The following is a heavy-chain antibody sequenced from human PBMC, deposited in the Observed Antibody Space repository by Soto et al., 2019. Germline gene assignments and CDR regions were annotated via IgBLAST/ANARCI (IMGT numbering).Heavy chain of an antibody. Sequence: VQLVESGGGLAQPGGSLRLSCAASGFTFSSYEMNWVRQAPGKGLEWVSYISSSGSTKYYADSVKGRFTISRDNAKKSLYLQMNSLRAEDTAVYYCARESCSSTTCPDWYFDLWGRGTLVTVSS. CDR1: GFTFSSYE. V-gene: IGHV3-48*03. CDR2: ISSSGSTK. D-gene: IGHD2-2*01. J-gene: IGHJ2*01. CDR3: ARESCSSTTCPDWYFDL.